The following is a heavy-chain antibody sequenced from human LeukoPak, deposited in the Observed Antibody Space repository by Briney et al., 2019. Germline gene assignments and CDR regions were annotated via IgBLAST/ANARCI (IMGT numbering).Heavy chain of an antibody. CDR3: ARDEPTLDGSAYYQH. Sequence: PGGSLRLSCTASGFTFSSYSMSWVRQAPGKGLQWVSSISSSRTYIYYAVSVKGRFAISRDNAKNSLFLQMNSLRAGDTAVYYRARDEPTLDGSAYYQHWGQGTLVTVSS. D-gene: IGHD3-22*01. V-gene: IGHV3-21*01. CDR2: ISSSRTYI. CDR1: GFTFSSYS. J-gene: IGHJ1*01.